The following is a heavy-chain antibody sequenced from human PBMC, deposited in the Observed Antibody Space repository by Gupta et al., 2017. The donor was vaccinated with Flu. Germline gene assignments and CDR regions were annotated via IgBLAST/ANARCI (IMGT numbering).Heavy chain of an antibody. V-gene: IGHV3-21*01. J-gene: IGHJ4*02. CDR3: ARDKEGYYDILTGYYQPN. CDR2: ISSSSSYI. Sequence: EVQLVESGGGLVKPGGSLRLSCAASGFPFSSYSMNWVRQAPGKGLEWVSSISSSSSYIYYADSVKGRFTISRDNAKNSLYLQMNSLRAEDTAVYYCARDKEGYYDILTGYYQPNWGQGTLVTVSS. CDR1: GFPFSSYS. D-gene: IGHD3-9*01.